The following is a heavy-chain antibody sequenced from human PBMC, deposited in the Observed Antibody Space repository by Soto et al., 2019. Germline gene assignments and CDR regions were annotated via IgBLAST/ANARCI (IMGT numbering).Heavy chain of an antibody. D-gene: IGHD1-26*01. V-gene: IGHV1-18*01. Sequence: ASVKVSCKASCYTFTSYGISWVRQAPGQGLEWMGWISAYNGNTNYAQKLQGRVTMTTDTSTSTAYMELRSLRSDDTAVYYCARDWGVGATSHYYYYGMDVWGQGTTVTVSS. CDR3: ARDWGVGATSHYYYYGMDV. CDR1: CYTFTSYG. CDR2: ISAYNGNT. J-gene: IGHJ6*02.